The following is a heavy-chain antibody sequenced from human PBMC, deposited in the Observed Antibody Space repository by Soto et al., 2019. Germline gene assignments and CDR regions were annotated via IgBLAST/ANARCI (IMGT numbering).Heavy chain of an antibody. Sequence: QLQLQESGPGLVKPSETLSLTCTVSGGSLSSSSYYWGWIRQPPGKGLEWIGNIFYSGNTYYNPSPTSPVPISLDTSKNQFSLKLSSVTAADPAVYYCALRQYTGPAATGRFDPWGQGTLVTVSS. D-gene: IGHD2-15*01. CDR1: GGSLSSSSYY. CDR3: ALRQYTGPAATGRFDP. J-gene: IGHJ5*02. V-gene: IGHV4-39*01. CDR2: IFYSGNT.